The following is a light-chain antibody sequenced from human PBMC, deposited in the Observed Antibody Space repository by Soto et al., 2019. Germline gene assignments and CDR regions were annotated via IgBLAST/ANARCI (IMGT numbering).Light chain of an antibody. CDR1: QSVSSNH. CDR3: QQYGSSTYT. Sequence: EIVLTQAPGSLSLSPRERATLSCRASQSVSSNHLAWYQQKPGQAPRLLIYGAYRRATGIPDRFSGSGSGTEFTLTISRLEPEDLEVYYCQQYGSSTYTFGQGTKVEIQ. CDR2: GAY. J-gene: IGKJ2*01. V-gene: IGKV3-20*01.